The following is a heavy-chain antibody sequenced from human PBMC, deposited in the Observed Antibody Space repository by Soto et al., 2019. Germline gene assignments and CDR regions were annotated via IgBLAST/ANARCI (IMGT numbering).Heavy chain of an antibody. CDR3: ARDGALYDSSGYYFLY. Sequence: QVQLVQSGAEVKKPGASVKVSCKASGYTFTSYGISWVRQAPGQGLEWMGWISAYNGNTNYAQKLQGRVTMTTDTATSTAYMERRSRRSDDTAVYYCARDGALYDSSGYYFLYWGQGTLVAVSS. CDR1: GYTFTSYG. V-gene: IGHV1-18*01. CDR2: ISAYNGNT. D-gene: IGHD3-22*01. J-gene: IGHJ4*02.